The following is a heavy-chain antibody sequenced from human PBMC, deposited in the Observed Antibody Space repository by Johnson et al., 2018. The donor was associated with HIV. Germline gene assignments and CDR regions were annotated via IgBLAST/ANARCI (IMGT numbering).Heavy chain of an antibody. J-gene: IGHJ3*02. CDR3: AKDRVDTAMVVNAFDI. V-gene: IGHV3-11*04. Sequence: QVQLVESGGGLVQPGGSLRLSCTASGFTFSDYYMSWIRQAPGKGLEWVSYISSSGSTIYDADSVKGRLTISRDNSKNTLYLQMNSLRAEDTAMYYCAKDRVDTAMVVNAFDIWGQGTMVTVSS. D-gene: IGHD5-18*01. CDR1: GFTFSDYY. CDR2: ISSSGSTI.